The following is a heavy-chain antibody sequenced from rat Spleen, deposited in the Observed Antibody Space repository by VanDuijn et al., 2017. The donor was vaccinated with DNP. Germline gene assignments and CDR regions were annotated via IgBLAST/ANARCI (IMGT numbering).Heavy chain of an antibody. D-gene: IGHD1-11*01. CDR2: INYSGAT. Sequence: EVQLQESGPGPVKPSQSLSLTCSVTGHSITSNYWAWIRKFPGNKMEWMGYINYSGATAYNPSLKSRISITRDTSKNQFFLHLNSITTEDTATYYCARGLNYGGYNYYWYFDFWGPGTMVTVSS. J-gene: IGHJ1*01. CDR3: ARGLNYGGYNYYWYFDF. CDR1: GHSITSNY. V-gene: IGHV3-1*01.